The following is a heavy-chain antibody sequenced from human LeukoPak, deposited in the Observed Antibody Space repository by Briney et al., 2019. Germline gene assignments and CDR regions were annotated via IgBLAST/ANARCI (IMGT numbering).Heavy chain of an antibody. V-gene: IGHV4-34*01. J-gene: IGHJ4*02. CDR1: GGSFSGYY. CDR3: ARANYYDSSGYYPD. D-gene: IGHD3-22*01. Sequence: PSETLSLTCAVYGGSFSGYYWSWIRQPPGKGLEWIGEINHSGSTNYNPSLKSRVTISVDTSKNQFSLKLSSVTAADTAVYYCARANYYDSSGYYPDWGQGTLATVSS. CDR2: INHSGST.